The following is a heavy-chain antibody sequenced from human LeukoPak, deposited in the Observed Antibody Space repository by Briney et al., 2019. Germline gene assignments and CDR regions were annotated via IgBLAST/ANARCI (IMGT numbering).Heavy chain of an antibody. V-gene: IGHV3-23*01. CDR2: ISDSGGST. Sequence: GGSLRLSCAVSGFSLSRYAMSWVRTAPGKGLEWVSAISDSGGSTYYADSVKGRFTVSRDNSRNTLYLQMNTLRAEDTAVYYCAKCRGSSWSDYFDYWGQGTLVTDSS. CDR1: GFSLSRYA. D-gene: IGHD6-13*01. J-gene: IGHJ4*02. CDR3: AKCRGSSWSDYFDY.